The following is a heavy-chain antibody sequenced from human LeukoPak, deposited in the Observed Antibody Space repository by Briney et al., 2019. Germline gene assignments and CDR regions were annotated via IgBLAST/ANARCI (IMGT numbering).Heavy chain of an antibody. Sequence: GGSLRLSCAASGFTVSNKYMTWVRQAPGKGLEWVSLIYSDGRTYYADSVKGRCTISRDNAKNSLYLQMNSLRAEDTAVYYCARGTVGDYNWFDSWGQGTLVTVSS. CDR1: GFTVSNKY. J-gene: IGHJ5*01. CDR2: IYSDGRT. CDR3: ARGTVGDYNWFDS. D-gene: IGHD3-16*01. V-gene: IGHV3-53*01.